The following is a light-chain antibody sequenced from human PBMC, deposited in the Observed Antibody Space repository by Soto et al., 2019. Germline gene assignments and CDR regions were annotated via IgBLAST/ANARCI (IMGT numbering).Light chain of an antibody. CDR2: DAT. CDR3: QQSFVTPRT. V-gene: IGKV1-39*01. Sequence: DIQLTQSPSSLSASVGDRVTITGRASQTLKSYLNWYQHKPGKAPNLLIHDATTLQTGVPPRFSGSGSGTDFTLTISSLQPEDFATYYCQQSFVTPRTFGQGTKVDIK. CDR1: QTLKSY. J-gene: IGKJ1*01.